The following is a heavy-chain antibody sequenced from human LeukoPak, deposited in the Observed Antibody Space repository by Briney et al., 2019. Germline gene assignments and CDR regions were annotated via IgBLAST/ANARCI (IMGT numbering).Heavy chain of an antibody. D-gene: IGHD5-18*01. Sequence: SETLSLTCTVSGGSISSGSYYWSWIRQPAGKGLEWIGRIYTSGSTNYNPSLKSRVTISVDTSKNQFSLKLSSVTAADTAVYYCARDSYGQAFDIWGQGTMVTVSS. CDR1: GGSISSGSYY. CDR2: IYTSGST. CDR3: ARDSYGQAFDI. J-gene: IGHJ3*02. V-gene: IGHV4-61*02.